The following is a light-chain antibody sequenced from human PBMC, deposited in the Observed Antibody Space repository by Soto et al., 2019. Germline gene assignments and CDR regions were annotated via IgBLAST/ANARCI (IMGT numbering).Light chain of an antibody. J-gene: IGKJ1*01. CDR2: GVS. CDR1: QSVSSN. CDR3: QQYNNWPQT. V-gene: IGKV3-15*01. Sequence: DIVLTQSPGTLSVSPGERATLSCRASQSVSSNLAWYQQKPGQAPSLLIYGVSTRATGIPTRFSGSGSGRQFTLTISSLQSEDFAVYYCQQYNNWPQTFGQGTKVDIK.